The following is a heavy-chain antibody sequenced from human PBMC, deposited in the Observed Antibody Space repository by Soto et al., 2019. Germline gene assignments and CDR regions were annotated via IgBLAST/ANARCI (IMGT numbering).Heavy chain of an antibody. J-gene: IGHJ2*01. D-gene: IGHD2-15*01. V-gene: IGHV4-39*01. CDR3: ALFCSGGSCYRTAFWYFDL. Sequence: QLQLQESGPGLLKPSETLSLTCTVSGGSMSSDRYYWGWIRQPPGKGLEWIGGTYYSGTTYYNPSLTSRVTISVDTTGNQFSLRLSSVTAADTAVYYCALFCSGGSCYRTAFWYFDLWGRGSLVTVSS. CDR2: TYYSGTT. CDR1: GGSMSSDRYY.